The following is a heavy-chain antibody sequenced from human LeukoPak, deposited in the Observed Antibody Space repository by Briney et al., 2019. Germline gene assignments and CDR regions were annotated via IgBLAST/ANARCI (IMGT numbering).Heavy chain of an antibody. CDR2: SGGSGGSS. CDR1: GFTFSSCS. CDR3: ARSITIFGVVIS. Sequence: GGSLRLSCAASGFTFSSCSLSWGLRPPAKGLEWVSASGGSGGSSYYADSVKGRFTISRDKSKNTLYLQMNSLRAEDTAVYYCARSITIFGVVISWGQGTLVTVSS. V-gene: IGHV3-23*01. D-gene: IGHD3-3*01. J-gene: IGHJ5*02.